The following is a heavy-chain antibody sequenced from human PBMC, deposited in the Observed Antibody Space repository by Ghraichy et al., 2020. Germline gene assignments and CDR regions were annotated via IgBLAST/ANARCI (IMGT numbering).Heavy chain of an antibody. Sequence: LSLTCAASGFTVSSNYMSWVRQAPGKGLEWVSVIYSGGSACYADSVKGRFTISRDNSKNTLYLQMNSLRAEDTAVYYCAREPGIWGQGTMVTVSS. D-gene: IGHD1-14*01. CDR1: GFTVSSNY. CDR2: IYSGGSA. V-gene: IGHV3-66*01. CDR3: AREPGI. J-gene: IGHJ3*02.